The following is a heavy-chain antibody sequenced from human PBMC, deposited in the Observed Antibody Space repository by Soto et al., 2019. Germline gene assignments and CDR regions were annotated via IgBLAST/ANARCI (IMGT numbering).Heavy chain of an antibody. V-gene: IGHV1-8*01. CDR2: MNPNSGNT. J-gene: IGHJ4*02. CDR1: GYTFTSYD. D-gene: IGHD2-2*02. Sequence: ASVKVSCKASGYTFTSYDINWVRQATGQGLEWMGWMNPNSGNTGYAQKFQGRVTMTRNTSISTAYMELSSLRSEDTAVYYCARAPPYCSSSNCYTLPDYWGQGTLVTVSS. CDR3: ARAPPYCSSSNCYTLPDY.